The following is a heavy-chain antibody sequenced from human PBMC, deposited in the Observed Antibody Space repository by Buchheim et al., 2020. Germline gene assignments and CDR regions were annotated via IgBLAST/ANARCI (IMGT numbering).Heavy chain of an antibody. Sequence: VQLLESGGGVVQPGGSLRLSCAASGFTFSSNGMSWVRQAPGKGLEWVSAIAFSGAATYYTDSVKGRFTISRDNSKNTVYPQLNSLSPEEPAVYHCTKNGPYYFDHWGQG. D-gene: IGHD3-10*01. CDR3: TKNGPYYFDH. CDR1: GFTFSSNG. J-gene: IGHJ4*02. V-gene: IGHV3-23*01. CDR2: IAFSGAAT.